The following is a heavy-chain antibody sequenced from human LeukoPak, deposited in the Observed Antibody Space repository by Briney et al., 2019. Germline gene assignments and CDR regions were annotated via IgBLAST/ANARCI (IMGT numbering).Heavy chain of an antibody. J-gene: IGHJ6*03. CDR1: GGSINSHY. Sequence: SETLSLTCTVSGGSINSHYGSWIRQPPGKGLEWIGHIYYRGTTKYIPSLKSRVTISLDMSKNQFSLKLTSATAADTAVYYCARSVATIFDYYMDVWGNGTTVTVSS. V-gene: IGHV4-59*11. CDR2: IYYRGTT. D-gene: IGHD5-24*01. CDR3: ARSVATIFDYYMDV.